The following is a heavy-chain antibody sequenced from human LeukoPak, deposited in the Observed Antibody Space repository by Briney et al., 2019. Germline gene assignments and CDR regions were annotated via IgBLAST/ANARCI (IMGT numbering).Heavy chain of an antibody. CDR1: GFTFSSYA. CDR2: ISYDGSNK. Sequence: GGSLRLSCAASGFTFSSYAMDWVRQAPGRGLDWVAVISYDGSNKYYADSVKGRFTISRDNSKNTLYLQMNSLRAEDTAVYYCARVGPGVVTGVDYWGQGTLVTVSS. D-gene: IGHD4-23*01. J-gene: IGHJ4*02. CDR3: ARVGPGVVTGVDY. V-gene: IGHV3-30-3*01.